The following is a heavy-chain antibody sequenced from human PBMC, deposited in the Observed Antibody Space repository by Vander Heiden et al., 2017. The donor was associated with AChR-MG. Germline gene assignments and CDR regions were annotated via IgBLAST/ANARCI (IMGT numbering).Heavy chain of an antibody. J-gene: IGHJ5*02. Sequence: QVQLVQSGAEVKKPGASVKVSCKASGYPFTGYYMHWVRQAPGQGLEWMGWINPNSGGTNYAQKFQGRVTMTRDTSISTAYMELSRLRSDDTAVYYCAREGGRWLQSENWFDPWGQGTLVTVSS. D-gene: IGHD5-12*01. CDR2: INPNSGGT. V-gene: IGHV1-2*02. CDR3: AREGGRWLQSENWFDP. CDR1: GYPFTGYY.